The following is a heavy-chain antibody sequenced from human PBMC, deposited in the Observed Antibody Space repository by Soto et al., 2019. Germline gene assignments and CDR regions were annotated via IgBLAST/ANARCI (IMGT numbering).Heavy chain of an antibody. V-gene: IGHV1-69*12. Sequence: QVQLVQSGAEVKKPGSSVKVSCKASGGTFSSYALSWVRQAPGQGLEWMGGIIPSFGTANYAQKFQGRVTITADESTSTAYMELSSLRSEDTVVYYCARRERSGCSYYYYGMDVWGQGTTVTVSS. CDR2: IIPSFGTA. D-gene: IGHD6-19*01. CDR1: GGTFSSYA. CDR3: ARRERSGCSYYYYGMDV. J-gene: IGHJ6*02.